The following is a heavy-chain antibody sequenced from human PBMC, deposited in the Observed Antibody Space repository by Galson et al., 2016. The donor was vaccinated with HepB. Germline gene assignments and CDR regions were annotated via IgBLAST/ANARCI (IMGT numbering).Heavy chain of an antibody. Sequence: ETLSLTCAVYGESFSGYYYWSWIRQPPGKGLEWIGEVNHGGTTKYSPSLKSRVTISIDTSKNQFSLKLNSVTAADTALYYCARSRGTIAAASAGLDPWGQGTLGTVAS. V-gene: IGHV4-34*01. CDR1: GESFSGYYY. D-gene: IGHD6-6*01. CDR2: VNHGGTT. CDR3: ARSRGTIAAASAGLDP. J-gene: IGHJ5*02.